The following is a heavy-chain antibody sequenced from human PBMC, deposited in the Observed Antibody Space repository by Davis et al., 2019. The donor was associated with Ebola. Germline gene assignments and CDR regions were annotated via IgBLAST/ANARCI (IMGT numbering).Heavy chain of an antibody. D-gene: IGHD5-18*01. Sequence: GSLRLSCSVSGGSISSNAYYWAWIRQPPGRRLEWIGNIYYSVSTYYNPSLQSRVTISVDTSKNQFSLKLSSVTAADTAMYYCARGHSYGSMVYGMDVWGQGTTVTVSS. V-gene: IGHV4-39*01. CDR1: GGSISSNAYY. J-gene: IGHJ6*02. CDR2: IYYSVST. CDR3: ARGHSYGSMVYGMDV.